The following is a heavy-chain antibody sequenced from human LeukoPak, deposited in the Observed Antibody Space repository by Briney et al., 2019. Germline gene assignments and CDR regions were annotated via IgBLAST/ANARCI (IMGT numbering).Heavy chain of an antibody. CDR3: ARDLPPLSSSGWYTGFDY. CDR1: GGTFSSYA. D-gene: IGHD6-19*01. V-gene: IGHV1-69*04. J-gene: IGHJ4*02. Sequence: GASVKVSCKASGGTFSSYAISWVRQAPGQGLEWMGRIIPILGIANYAQKFQGRVTITADKSTSTAYMELSSLRSEDTAVYYCARDLPPLSSSGWYTGFDYWGQGTLVTVSS. CDR2: IIPILGIA.